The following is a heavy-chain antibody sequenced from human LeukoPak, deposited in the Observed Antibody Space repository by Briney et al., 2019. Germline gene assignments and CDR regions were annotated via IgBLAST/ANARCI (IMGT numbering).Heavy chain of an antibody. Sequence: PGGSLRLSCAASGFTFSSYATNWVRQAPGKGLEWVSTISGSDDFTYYADSVKGRFTISRDNSKNTLYLQMNSLSAEDTAVYYCARTVRDYSFYYFGNWGQGTLVTVSS. V-gene: IGHV3-23*01. D-gene: IGHD4-11*01. CDR2: ISGSDDFT. CDR1: GFTFSSYA. J-gene: IGHJ4*02. CDR3: ARTVRDYSFYYFGN.